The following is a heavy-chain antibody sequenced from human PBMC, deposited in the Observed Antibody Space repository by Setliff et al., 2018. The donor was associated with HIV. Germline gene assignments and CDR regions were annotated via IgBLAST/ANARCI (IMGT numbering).Heavy chain of an antibody. D-gene: IGHD6-6*01. CDR2: INYSGST. V-gene: IGHV4-59*12. Sequence: PSETLSLTCTVSGGSISSYYWSWIRQPPGKGLEWIWYINYSGSTYYNPSLKSRITISVDTSKNQFSLRLSSVTAADTAVYYCARSGSSSPYYFDYWGQGTLVTVSS. CDR3: ARSGSSSPYYFDY. J-gene: IGHJ4*02. CDR1: GGSISSYY.